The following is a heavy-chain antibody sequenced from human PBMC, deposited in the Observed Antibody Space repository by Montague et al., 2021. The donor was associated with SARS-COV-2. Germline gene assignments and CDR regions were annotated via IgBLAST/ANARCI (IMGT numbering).Heavy chain of an antibody. Sequence: SLRLSFAASGFTFSNYAMNWVRQAPGKGLEWVSVIFGSGSSTYYSGSVRGRFTVSRDNSKNTLYQQMNNLRAEDTAVYYCAKDGATVRGLINWYFDLWGRGTLVTVSS. CDR3: AKDGATVRGLINWYFDL. D-gene: IGHD3-10*01. CDR1: GFTFSNYA. V-gene: IGHV3-23*03. J-gene: IGHJ2*01. CDR2: IFGSGSST.